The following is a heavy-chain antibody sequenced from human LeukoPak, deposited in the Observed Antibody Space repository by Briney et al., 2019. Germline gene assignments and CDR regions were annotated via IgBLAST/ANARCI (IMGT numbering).Heavy chain of an antibody. V-gene: IGHV4-59*01. CDR3: ACLTTADAFDI. CDR1: GGSISSYY. J-gene: IGHJ3*02. CDR2: IYNSGST. Sequence: SETLSLTCTVSGGSISSYYWSWIRQPPGKGLEWIGYIYNSGSTNYNPSLKSPVTISVETSKNQFSRKLSSVTAADTAVYYCACLTTADAFDIWGQGTMVTVSS. D-gene: IGHD3-22*01.